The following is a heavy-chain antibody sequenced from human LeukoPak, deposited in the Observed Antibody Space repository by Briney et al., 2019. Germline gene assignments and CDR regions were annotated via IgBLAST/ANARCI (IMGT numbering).Heavy chain of an antibody. Sequence: ASVKVSCKASGGTFSSYAITWVRQAPGQGLEWMGGIIPIFGTANYAQKFQGRVTITTDESTRIAYMELNSLRSEDTAVYYCARGSLGGAAAYYYYYYMDVWGKGTTVTVSS. J-gene: IGHJ6*03. CDR2: IIPIFGTA. D-gene: IGHD3-16*01. CDR3: ARGSLGGAAAYYYYYYMDV. V-gene: IGHV1-69*05. CDR1: GGTFSSYA.